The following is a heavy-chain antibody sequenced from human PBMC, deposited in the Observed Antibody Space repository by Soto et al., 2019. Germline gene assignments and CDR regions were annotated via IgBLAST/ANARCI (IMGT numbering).Heavy chain of an antibody. J-gene: IGHJ4*02. V-gene: IGHV3-23*01. Sequence: GGSLRLPCAASGFTFSSYAMRWVRQAPGKGLEWVSAISGSGGSTYYADSVKGRFTISRDNSKNTLYLQMNSLRAEDTAVYYCAKQTGYSSRWYDFGYCGQRTRVIVSS. D-gene: IGHD6-13*01. CDR2: ISGSGGST. CDR3: AKQTGYSSRWYDFGY. CDR1: GFTFSSYA.